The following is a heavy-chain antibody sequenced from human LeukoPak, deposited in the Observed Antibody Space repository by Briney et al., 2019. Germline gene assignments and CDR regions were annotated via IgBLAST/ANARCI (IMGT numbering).Heavy chain of an antibody. CDR2: INHSGST. J-gene: IGHJ4*02. D-gene: IGHD2-2*02. Sequence: PSETLSLTCAVYGGSFSGYYWSWIRQPPGKGLEWIGEINHSGSTNYNPSLKSRVTISEDTSKNQFSRKLSSVTAADTAVYYCARGHSYLGRDVHYWGQGTLVTVSS. CDR1: GGSFSGYY. CDR3: ARGHSYLGRDVHY. V-gene: IGHV4-34*01.